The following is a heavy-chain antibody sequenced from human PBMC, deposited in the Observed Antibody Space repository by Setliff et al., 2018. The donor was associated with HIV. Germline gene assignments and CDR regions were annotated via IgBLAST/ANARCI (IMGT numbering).Heavy chain of an antibody. D-gene: IGHD3-22*01. CDR3: ARETYYYDNPQYYYYYMDV. Sequence: TLSLTCTVSGGSISSGSYYWSWIRQPAGKGLEWIGRIYTSGSTNYNPSLKSQVTISVDTSKNQFSLKLRSVTAADTAVYYCARETYYYDNPQYYYYYMDVWGKGTTVTVSS. V-gene: IGHV4-61*02. J-gene: IGHJ6*03. CDR1: GGSISSGSYY. CDR2: IYTSGST.